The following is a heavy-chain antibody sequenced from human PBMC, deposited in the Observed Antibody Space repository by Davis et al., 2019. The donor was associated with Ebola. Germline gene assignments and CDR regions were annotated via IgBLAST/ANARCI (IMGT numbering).Heavy chain of an antibody. J-gene: IGHJ5*02. Sequence: SETLSLTCTVSGGSISSYYWSWIRQHPGKGLEWIGYISYSGSTYYNPSLKSRITISVDTAKNQFSLKLNSVTAADTALYYCARGSHYYDSSGFHNWFDPWGQGTLVTVSS. CDR2: ISYSGST. D-gene: IGHD3-22*01. CDR1: GGSISSYY. V-gene: IGHV4-59*12. CDR3: ARGSHYYDSSGFHNWFDP.